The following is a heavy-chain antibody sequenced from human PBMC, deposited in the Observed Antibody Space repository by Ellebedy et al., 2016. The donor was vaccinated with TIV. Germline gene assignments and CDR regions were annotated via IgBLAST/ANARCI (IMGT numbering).Heavy chain of an antibody. J-gene: IGHJ4*02. D-gene: IGHD5-12*01. CDR1: GYTLTELP. V-gene: IGHV1-24*01. Sequence: AASVKVSCKVSGYTLTELPMHWVRQAPGKGLEWMGGFDPEENRIVYARKFQGRVTMTEDTSTDTSYMELTSLRSEETAMYYCATDNLLYSGYPGFFDNWGQGTLVTVSS. CDR2: FDPEENRI. CDR3: ATDNLLYSGYPGFFDN.